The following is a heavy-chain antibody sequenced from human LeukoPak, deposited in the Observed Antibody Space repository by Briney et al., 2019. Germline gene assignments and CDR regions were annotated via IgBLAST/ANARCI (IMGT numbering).Heavy chain of an antibody. Sequence: PGGSLRLSCAASGFTFGSYSMNWVRQAPGKGLEWVAVISYDGSNKYYADSVKGRFTISRDNSKNTLYLQMNSLRAEDTAVYYCARDAVEGRNWNYFDYWGQGTLVTVSS. CDR2: ISYDGSNK. J-gene: IGHJ4*02. CDR1: GFTFGSYS. D-gene: IGHD1-1*01. V-gene: IGHV3-30*03. CDR3: ARDAVEGRNWNYFDY.